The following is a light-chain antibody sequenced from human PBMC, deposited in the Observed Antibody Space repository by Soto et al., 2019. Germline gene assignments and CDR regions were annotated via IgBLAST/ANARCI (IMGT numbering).Light chain of an antibody. CDR2: GAS. V-gene: IGKV3-20*01. CDR3: QQYDSSPVP. Sequence: EIVLTQSPGTLSLSPGERATLSCRASQSVSSSYLAWYQQKPGQAPRLLIYGASSRATGIPDRFSGSGSGTDFTLTISRLEPEDYAVYYCQQYDSSPVPFGGGTKLEIK. J-gene: IGKJ4*01. CDR1: QSVSSSY.